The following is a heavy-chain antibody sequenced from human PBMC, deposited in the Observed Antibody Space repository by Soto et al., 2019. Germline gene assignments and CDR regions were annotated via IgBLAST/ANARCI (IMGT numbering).Heavy chain of an antibody. J-gene: IGHJ4*02. CDR2: IVVGSGNT. D-gene: IGHD2-2*01. V-gene: IGHV1-58*01. Sequence: SVKVSCKASGFTFTSSAVQWVRQARGQRLEWIGWIVVGSGNTNYAQKFQERVTITRDMSTSTAYMELSSLRAEDTAAYYCAADSGGYARDLSFDYWGQGTLVTVSS. CDR3: AADSGGYARDLSFDY. CDR1: GFTFTSSA.